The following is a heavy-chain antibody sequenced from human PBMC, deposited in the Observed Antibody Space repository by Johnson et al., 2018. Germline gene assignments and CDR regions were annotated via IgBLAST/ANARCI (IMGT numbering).Heavy chain of an antibody. Sequence: QVQLVQSGAEVKKPGASVKVSCKASGYTFTSYDINWVRQATGQGLEWMGWMNPNSGNTGYAQKFQGRVTMTRNTSISTAYMGLSSLSSEDTAGYYWPPPSGDSEPWRVGMDVGGQGTKVTVSS. CDR2: MNPNSGNT. CDR3: PPPSGDSEPWRVGMDV. D-gene: IGHD2-21*01. V-gene: IGHV1-8*01. J-gene: IGHJ6*02. CDR1: GYTFTSYD.